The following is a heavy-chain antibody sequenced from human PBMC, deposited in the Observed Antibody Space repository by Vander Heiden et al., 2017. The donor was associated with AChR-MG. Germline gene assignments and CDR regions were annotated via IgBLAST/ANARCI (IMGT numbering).Heavy chain of an antibody. D-gene: IGHD1-26*01. CDR3: ARELTGSFYFDF. V-gene: IGHV1-46*03. Sequence: VQLVQSGAEVKKPGASLQVSCKTSGFTFTNYHMHWVRQAPGQGLEWVGTINPSLDSTHYAQKFQGRVRMTRDTSTKTVYMDMTSLRPEDTAVYFCARELTGSFYFDFWGQGSLVTVSS. CDR1: GFTFTNYH. J-gene: IGHJ4*02. CDR2: INPSLDST.